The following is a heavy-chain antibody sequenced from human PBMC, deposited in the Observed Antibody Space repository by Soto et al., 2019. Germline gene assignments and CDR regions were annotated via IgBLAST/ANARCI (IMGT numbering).Heavy chain of an antibody. J-gene: IGHJ4*02. CDR2: IYYSGST. Sequence: PSETLSLTCTVSGGSISSGGYYWSWIRQHPGKGLEWIGYIYYSGSTYYNPSLKSRVTISVDTSKNQFSLKLSSVTAADTAVYYCARGLYYDILTGYFDYWGQGTLVTVSS. V-gene: IGHV4-31*03. D-gene: IGHD3-9*01. CDR1: GGSISSGGYY. CDR3: ARGLYYDILTGYFDY.